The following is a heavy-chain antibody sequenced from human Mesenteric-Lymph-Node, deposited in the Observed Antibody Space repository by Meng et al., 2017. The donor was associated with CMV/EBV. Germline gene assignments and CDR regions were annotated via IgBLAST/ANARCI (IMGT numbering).Heavy chain of an antibody. CDR3: ARGSSYDILTGYFDY. D-gene: IGHD3-9*01. Sequence: QVQFHQCGAVLLKPSETLSLTCAVYGGSFSGYYLNWIRQSPEKGLEWIGEINHSGSTTYNPSFTSRIIISVDTSTNQISLNMSSVTAADTAVYYCARGSSYDILTGYFDYWGQGALVTVSS. CDR1: GGSFSGYY. V-gene: IGHV4-34*01. CDR2: INHSGST. J-gene: IGHJ4*02.